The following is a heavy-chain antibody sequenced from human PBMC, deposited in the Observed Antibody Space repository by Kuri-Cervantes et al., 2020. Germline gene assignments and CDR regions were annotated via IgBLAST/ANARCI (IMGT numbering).Heavy chain of an antibody. Sequence: SLKISCAASGFTFDDYAMHWVRQAPGKGLEWVSGISWNSGSIGYADSVKGRFTISRDNAKNSLYLQMNSLRPEDTAVYYCARRLWFGALPDAFDLWGQGTMVTVSS. V-gene: IGHV3-9*01. CDR1: GFTFDDYA. D-gene: IGHD3-10*01. J-gene: IGHJ3*01. CDR2: ISWNSGSI. CDR3: ARRLWFGALPDAFDL.